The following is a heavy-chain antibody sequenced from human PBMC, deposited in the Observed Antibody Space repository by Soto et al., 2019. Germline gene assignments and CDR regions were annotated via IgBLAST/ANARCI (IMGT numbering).Heavy chain of an antibody. V-gene: IGHV4-31*11. CDR2: ISSGGSP. D-gene: IGHD2-21*01. J-gene: IGHJ1*01. Sequence: SETLSLTCDVSDESVTSPGNYWNWIRQRPDTGLEWIGYISSGGSPFYNPSLKSRVSISLDTSKNVISLTLRSVTAADTALYYCTLNHCAGGGCYDRDYWRRRTRVTVSS. CDR3: TLNHCAGGGCYDRDY. CDR1: DESVTSPGNY.